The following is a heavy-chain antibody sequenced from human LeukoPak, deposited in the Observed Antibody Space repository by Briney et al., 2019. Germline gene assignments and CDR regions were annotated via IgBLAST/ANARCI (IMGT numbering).Heavy chain of an antibody. CDR3: ARDPWLSSTWFNAYGMDV. Sequence: GRSLRLSCAPSGFTFSSYGMHWVRQAPGKGLEWVAVIWYDGSNKYYADSVKGRFTISRDNSKNTLYLQMNSLRAEDTAVYYCARDPWLSSTWFNAYGMDVWGQGTTVTVSS. D-gene: IGHD6-13*01. CDR2: IWYDGSNK. J-gene: IGHJ6*02. V-gene: IGHV3-33*01. CDR1: GFTFSSYG.